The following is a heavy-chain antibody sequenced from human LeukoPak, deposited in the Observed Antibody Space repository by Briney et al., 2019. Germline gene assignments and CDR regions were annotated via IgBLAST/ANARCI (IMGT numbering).Heavy chain of an antibody. CDR3: ARGGAAAGLDY. J-gene: IGHJ4*02. V-gene: IGHV6-1*01. D-gene: IGHD6-13*01. CDR2: TYYRSKWYN. Sequence: SQTLSLTCAISGDGVSSNSAVWNWIRQSPSRGLEWLGRTYYRSKWYNEYAVSVKSRISVNPDTSKNQFSLQLNSVTPEDTAVYYCARGGAAAGLDYWGQGTLVTVSS. CDR1: GDGVSSNSAV.